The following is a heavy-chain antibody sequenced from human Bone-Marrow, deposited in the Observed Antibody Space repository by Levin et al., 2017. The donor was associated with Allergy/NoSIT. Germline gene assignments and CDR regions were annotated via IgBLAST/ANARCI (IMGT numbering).Heavy chain of an antibody. J-gene: IGHJ5*02. D-gene: IGHD6-19*01. CDR3: ARYVYSSGWSGWFDP. CDR1: GGSISSYY. Sequence: SETLSLTCTVSGGSISSYYWSWIRQPPGKGLEWIGYIYYSGSTNYNPSLKSRVTISVDTSKNQFSLKLSSVTAADTAVYYCARYVYSSGWSGWFDPWGQGTLVTVSS. CDR2: IYYSGST. V-gene: IGHV4-59*01.